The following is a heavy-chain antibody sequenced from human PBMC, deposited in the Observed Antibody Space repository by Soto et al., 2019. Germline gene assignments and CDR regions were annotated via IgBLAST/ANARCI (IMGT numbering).Heavy chain of an antibody. CDR3: ARGGTTGGY. CDR1: GFTFSSYA. V-gene: IGHV3-30-3*01. D-gene: IGHD3-16*01. J-gene: IGHJ4*02. CDR2: ISYDGSNK. Sequence: QVQLVESGGGVVQPGRSPRLSCAASGFTFSSYAMHWVRQAPGKGLEWVAVISYDGSNKYYADSVKGRFTISRDNSKNTLYLQMNSLRAEDAAVYYCARGGTTGGYWGQGTLVTVSS.